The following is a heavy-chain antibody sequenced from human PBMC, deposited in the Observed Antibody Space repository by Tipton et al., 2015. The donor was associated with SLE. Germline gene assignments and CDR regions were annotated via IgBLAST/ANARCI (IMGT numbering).Heavy chain of an antibody. CDR3: VGYSSGWYGMDV. CDR1: GGSISSSSYY. D-gene: IGHD6-19*01. CDR2: IYYSGSS. Sequence: TLSLTCAVSGGSISSSSYYWGWIRQPPGKGLDWIGSIYYSGSSYYNPSLKSRVTISVDTSKNQFSLKLSSVTAADTAVYYCVGYSSGWYGMDVWGQGTTVTVSS. V-gene: IGHV4-39*01. J-gene: IGHJ6*02.